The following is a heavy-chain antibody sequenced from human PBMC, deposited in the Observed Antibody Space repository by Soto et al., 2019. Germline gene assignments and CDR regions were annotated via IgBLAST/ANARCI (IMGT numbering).Heavy chain of an antibody. J-gene: IGHJ3*02. V-gene: IGHV4-59*12. Sequence: SETLSLTCTVSGGSISRYYWSWIRQPPGKGLEWIGYIYYSGSTNYNPSLKSRVTISVDTSKNQFSLQLNSVTPEDTAVYYCTRGSAFDIWGQGTMVTVSS. CDR2: IYYSGST. CDR1: GGSISRYY. D-gene: IGHD1-26*01. CDR3: TRGSAFDI.